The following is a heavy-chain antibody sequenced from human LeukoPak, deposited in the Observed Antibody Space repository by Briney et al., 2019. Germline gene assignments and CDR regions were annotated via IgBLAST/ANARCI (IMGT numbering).Heavy chain of an antibody. V-gene: IGHV4-59*01. D-gene: IGHD2-2*01. Sequence: SETLSLTCTVSGGSISSYYWSWIRQPPGKGLEWIGYIYYSGSTNYNPSPKSRVTISVDTSKNQFSLKLSSVTAADTAVYYCARDSGYSSTRGDAFDIWGQGTMVTVSS. CDR3: ARDSGYSSTRGDAFDI. J-gene: IGHJ3*02. CDR1: GGSISSYY. CDR2: IYYSGST.